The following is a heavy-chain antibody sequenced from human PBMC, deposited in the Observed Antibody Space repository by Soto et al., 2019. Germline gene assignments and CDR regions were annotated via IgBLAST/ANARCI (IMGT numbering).Heavy chain of an antibody. CDR2: ISAYNGNT. CDR3: ARVQLRYFDWLLSYDY. D-gene: IGHD3-9*01. V-gene: IGHV1-18*01. J-gene: IGHJ4*02. Sequence: ASVKVSCKASGYTFTSYGISWVRQAPGQGLEWMGWISAYNGNTNYAQKLQGRVTMTTDTSTSTAYMELRSLRSDDTAVYYCARVQLRYFDWLLSYDYWGQGTLVTVYS. CDR1: GYTFTSYG.